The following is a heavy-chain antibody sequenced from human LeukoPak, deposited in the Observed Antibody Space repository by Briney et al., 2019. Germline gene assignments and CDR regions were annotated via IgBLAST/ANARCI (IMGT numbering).Heavy chain of an antibody. J-gene: IGHJ4*02. CDR3: AKTTCSDDCGCDY. V-gene: IGHV3-30*02. Sequence: GGYLRISCAATGFTFSSNGINCVVQTPGKGNEWITFIRYDGNNKQYADSVKGRFTISRDNAKNTLYLQMNSLRTEDTAVYYCAKTTCSDDCGCDYWGQGTLVTVSS. CDR1: GFTFSSNG. D-gene: IGHD2-21*02. CDR2: IRYDGNNK.